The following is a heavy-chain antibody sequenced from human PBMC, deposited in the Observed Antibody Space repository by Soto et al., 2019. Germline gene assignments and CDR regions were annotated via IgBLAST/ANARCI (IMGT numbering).Heavy chain of an antibody. CDR3: ARGWGLVS. Sequence: QMEQSGAEVRKTGSSVKVSCKPSGGSLTSYPMAWVRQAPGQGFEWMGGIIPIHGTTEYAQKFQGRVTITADESTSRATLALTYLTSEDTAVYYCARGWGLVSWGQGTLVTVSS. V-gene: IGHV1-69*01. CDR2: IIPIHGTT. J-gene: IGHJ4*02. D-gene: IGHD3-16*01. CDR1: GGSLTSYP.